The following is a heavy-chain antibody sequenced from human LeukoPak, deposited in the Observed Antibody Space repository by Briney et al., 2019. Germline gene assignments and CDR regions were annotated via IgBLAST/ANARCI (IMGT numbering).Heavy chain of an antibody. J-gene: IGHJ3*02. Sequence: GGSLRLSCAASAFTVSSNYMSWVRQAPGKGLEWVSVLYSGGSTYYADSVKGRFTISRDNSKNTLYLQMNSLRTEDTAVYYCARDLTELLNPSAFDIWGQGTMVTVSS. CDR2: LYSGGST. V-gene: IGHV3-66*01. D-gene: IGHD1-7*01. CDR1: AFTVSSNY. CDR3: ARDLTELLNPSAFDI.